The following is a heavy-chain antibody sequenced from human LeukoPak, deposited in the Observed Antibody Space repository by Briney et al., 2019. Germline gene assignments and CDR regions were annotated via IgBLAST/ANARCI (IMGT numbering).Heavy chain of an antibody. V-gene: IGHV4-4*07. CDR1: GGSISSYY. Sequence: SETLSLTCTVSGGSISSYYWSWIRQPAGKGLEWIGRIYTSGSTNYNPSLKSRVTMSVDTSKNQFSLKLSSVTAADTAVYYCARDLSSSSWYGWFDPWGQGTLVTVSS. CDR2: IYTSGST. D-gene: IGHD6-13*01. CDR3: ARDLSSSSWYGWFDP. J-gene: IGHJ5*02.